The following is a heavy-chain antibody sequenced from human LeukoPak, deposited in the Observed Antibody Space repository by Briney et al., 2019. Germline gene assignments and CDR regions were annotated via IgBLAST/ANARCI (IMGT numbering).Heavy chain of an antibody. D-gene: IGHD6-13*01. J-gene: IGHJ4*02. V-gene: IGHV1-2*02. CDR1: GYTFTGYY. Sequence: GASVKVSCKASGYTFTGYYMHWVRQAPGQGLEWMGWINPNSGGTNYARKFQGRVTMTRDTSISTAYMELSRLRSDDTAVYYCARDLAAAAHDYWGQGTLVTVSS. CDR3: ARDLAAAAHDY. CDR2: INPNSGGT.